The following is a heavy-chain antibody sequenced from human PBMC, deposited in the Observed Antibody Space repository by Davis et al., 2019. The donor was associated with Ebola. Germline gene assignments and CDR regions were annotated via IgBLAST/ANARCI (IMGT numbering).Heavy chain of an antibody. CDR1: GGSIRFISNSDYY. CDR2: IYYSGST. V-gene: IGHV4-61*05. D-gene: IGHD3-16*02. Sequence: MPSETLSLTCAVSGGSIRFISNSDYYWGWIRQPPGKGLEWIGYIYYSGSTNYNPSLKSRVTISVDTSKNQFSLKLSSVTAADTAVYYCARGRVIWPRIDYWGQGTLVTVSS. CDR3: ARGRVIWPRIDY. J-gene: IGHJ4*02.